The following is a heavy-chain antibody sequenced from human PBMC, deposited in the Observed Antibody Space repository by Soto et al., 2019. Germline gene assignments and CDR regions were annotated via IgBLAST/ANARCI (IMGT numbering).Heavy chain of an antibody. D-gene: IGHD2-2*01. J-gene: IGHJ4*02. Sequence: EVQLLESGGGLVQPGGSLRLSCAASGFTFSSYAMNWVRQAPGKGLEWVSIISGDGGTTSYADSVKGRFTISRDNSKNTLSLQMNSLRAEDTAVYYCAKKRVLVPAMYHFDYWGQGTLVTVSS. V-gene: IGHV3-23*01. CDR3: AKKRVLVPAMYHFDY. CDR2: ISGDGGTT. CDR1: GFTFSSYA.